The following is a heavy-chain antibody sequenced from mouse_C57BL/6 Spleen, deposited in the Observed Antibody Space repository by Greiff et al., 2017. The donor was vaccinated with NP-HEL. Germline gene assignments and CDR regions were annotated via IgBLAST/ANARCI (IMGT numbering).Heavy chain of an antibody. CDR2: ISDGGSYT. D-gene: IGHD2-4*01. J-gene: IGHJ2*01. V-gene: IGHV5-4*03. Sequence: DVKLVESGGGLVKPGGSLKLSCAASGFTFSSYAMSWVRQTPEKRLEWVATISDGGSYTYYPDNVKGRFTISRDNAKNNLYLQMSHLKSEDTAMYYCARALYYDHFDYWGQGTTLTVSS. CDR3: ARALYYDHFDY. CDR1: GFTFSSYA.